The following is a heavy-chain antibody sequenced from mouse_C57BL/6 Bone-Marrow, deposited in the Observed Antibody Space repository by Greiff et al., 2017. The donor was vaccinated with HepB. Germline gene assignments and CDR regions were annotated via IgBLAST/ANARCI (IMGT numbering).Heavy chain of an antibody. CDR2: IDPETGCT. CDR3: TRSDDGYYRYWFAY. J-gene: IGHJ3*01. D-gene: IGHD2-3*01. Sequence: QVQLQQSGAELVRPGASVTLSCKASGYTFTDYEMHWVKQTPVHGLEWIGAIDPETGCTAYNQKFKGKAILTADKSSSTAYMELRSLTSEDSAVYYCTRSDDGYYRYWFAYWGQGTRVTVSA. V-gene: IGHV1-15*01. CDR1: GYTFTDYE.